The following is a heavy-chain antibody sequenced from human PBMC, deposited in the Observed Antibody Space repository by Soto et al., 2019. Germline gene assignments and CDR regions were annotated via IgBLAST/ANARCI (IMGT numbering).Heavy chain of an antibody. Sequence: GGSLRLSCAASGSTFSSSEMHWVRQAPGKGLEWVSYISKSGTVIYYADSVKGRFTISRDNAKNSLYLQMNSLRAEDTAVYYCARDRGYDAHDYYYNAMDVWGQGTMVTVSS. CDR2: ISKSGTVI. D-gene: IGHD2-15*01. CDR1: GSTFSSSE. V-gene: IGHV3-48*03. J-gene: IGHJ6*02. CDR3: ARDRGYDAHDYYYNAMDV.